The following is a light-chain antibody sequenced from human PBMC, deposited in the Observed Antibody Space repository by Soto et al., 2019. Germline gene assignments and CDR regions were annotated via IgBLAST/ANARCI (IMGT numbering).Light chain of an antibody. J-gene: IGKJ2*01. V-gene: IGKV4-1*01. CDR3: QQYYSSPYT. CDR1: QTVLYSSNNKNY. CDR2: WAS. Sequence: DIMLTQSPDSLAVSLGERATINCKSSQTVLYSSNNKNYLAWYQQKPGQPPKLLIYWASSREPGVPDRFSGSGSGTDFTLTISSLQAEDVAIYYCQQYYSSPYTFGQGTKLEIK.